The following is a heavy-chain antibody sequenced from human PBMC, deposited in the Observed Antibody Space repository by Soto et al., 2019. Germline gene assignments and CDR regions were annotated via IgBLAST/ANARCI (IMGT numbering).Heavy chain of an antibody. D-gene: IGHD2-2*01. CDR2: IRSKAYGGTT. V-gene: IGHV3-49*03. J-gene: IGHJ4*02. CDR1: GFTFGDYA. CDR3: TRETPGQTLPAADDY. Sequence: GGSLRLSCTASGFTFGDYAMSWFRQAPGKGLEWVGFIRSKAYGGTTEYAASVKGRFTISRDDSKSIAYLQMNSLKTEDTAVYYCTRETPGQTLPAADDYWGQGTLVTVSS.